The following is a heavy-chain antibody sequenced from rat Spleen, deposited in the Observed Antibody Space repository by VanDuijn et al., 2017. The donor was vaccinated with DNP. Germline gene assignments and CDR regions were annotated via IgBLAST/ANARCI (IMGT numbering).Heavy chain of an antibody. CDR2: IIYDGSST. D-gene: IGHD5-1*01. V-gene: IGHV5-29*01. CDR1: GFNFNDYW. Sequence: EVQLVESGGGLVQPGRSLKLSCVASGFNFNDYWMGWVRQAPGKGLEWVANIIYDGSSTYYGASVKGRFTISRDNAKSTLYLQMDSLRSEDTATYYCTRQGGLGDFDYWDQGVMVTVSS. CDR3: TRQGGLGDFDY. J-gene: IGHJ2*01.